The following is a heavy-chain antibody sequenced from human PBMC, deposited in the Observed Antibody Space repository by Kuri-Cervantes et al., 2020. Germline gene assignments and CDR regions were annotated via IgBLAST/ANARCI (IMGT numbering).Heavy chain of an antibody. J-gene: IGHJ4*02. CDR3: ARGRYYDILTGYYPLDY. CDR2: ISYDGSNK. CDR1: GFTFDDYG. V-gene: IGHV3-30*03. D-gene: IGHD3-9*01. Sequence: GGSLRLSCAASGFTFDDYGMSWVRQAPGKGLEWVAVISYDGSNKYYADSVKGRFTISRDNSKNTLYLQMNSLRAEDTAVYYCARGRYYDILTGYYPLDYWGQGTLVTVSS.